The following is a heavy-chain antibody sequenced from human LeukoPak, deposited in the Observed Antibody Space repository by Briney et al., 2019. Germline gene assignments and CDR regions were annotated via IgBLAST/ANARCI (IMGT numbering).Heavy chain of an antibody. D-gene: IGHD5-18*01. Sequence: SDTLSLTCAVYGGSFSDYSWSWIRHPPGKGLESIGEINPSGGTNHNPSLMSRVSMSVDTSKNQTSLRVSSLTAADKALYYCARVGYTYSITDWSRTGLGAYPTKYYYYMGVWGKGTTVTVSS. CDR1: GGSFSDYS. CDR2: INPSGGT. V-gene: IGHV4-34*01. J-gene: IGHJ6*03. CDR3: ARVGYTYSITDWSRTGLGAYPTKYYYYMGV.